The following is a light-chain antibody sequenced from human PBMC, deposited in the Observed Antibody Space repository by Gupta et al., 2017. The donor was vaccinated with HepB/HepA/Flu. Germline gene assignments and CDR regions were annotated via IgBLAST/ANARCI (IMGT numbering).Light chain of an antibody. CDR3: QKSYHTRS. Sequence: DIQMTQSPSSLSASVGDRVTISCRASQTISNYLNWYQQKPGKAPKVLIYAASNLQSGVPSRFSGSGSGTDFTLTINSLQPEDVGTYDCQKSYHTRSFGEGTKVEIK. CDR2: AAS. J-gene: IGKJ1*01. CDR1: QTISNY. V-gene: IGKV1-39*01.